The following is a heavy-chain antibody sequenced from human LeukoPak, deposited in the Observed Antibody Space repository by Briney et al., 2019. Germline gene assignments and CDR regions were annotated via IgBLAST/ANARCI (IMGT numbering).Heavy chain of an antibody. CDR1: GFSVSNYG. J-gene: IGHJ4*02. CDR3: AKVLGGWTPYYFDY. Sequence: TGGSLRLSCAASGFSVSNYGMSWVRQAPGKGLEWVSAISGSGGSTYYADSVKGRFTISRDNSKNTLYLQMNSLRAEDTAVYYCAKVLGGWTPYYFDYWGQGTLVTVSS. CDR2: ISGSGGST. D-gene: IGHD6-19*01. V-gene: IGHV3-23*01.